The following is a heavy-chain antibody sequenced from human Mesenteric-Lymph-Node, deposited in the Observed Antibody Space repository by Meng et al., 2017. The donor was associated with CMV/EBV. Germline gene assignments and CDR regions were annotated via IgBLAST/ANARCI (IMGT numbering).Heavy chain of an antibody. CDR2: IYSNDDQ. D-gene: IGHD2-2*01. J-gene: IGHJ5*02. V-gene: IGHV2-5*01. CDR1: GFSLSSSGVG. CDR3: AHRLGYCSSTSCYHLVWFDP. Sequence: SGPTLVKPTQTLTLTCTFSGFSLSSSGVGVGWIRQPPGKALEWLALIYSNDDQRYSPSLKSRLTITKDTSKNQVVLTMTNMDPVDTATYYCAHRLGYCSSTSCYHLVWFDPWGQGTLVTVSS.